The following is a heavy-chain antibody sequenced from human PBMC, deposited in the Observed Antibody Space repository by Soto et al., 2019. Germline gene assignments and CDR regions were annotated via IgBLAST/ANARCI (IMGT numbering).Heavy chain of an antibody. V-gene: IGHV1-46*03. D-gene: IGHD6-19*01. CDR2: INPSGGST. Sequence: ASVKVSCKASGYTFTSYYMHWVRQAPGQGPEWMGIINPSGGSTSYAQKFQGRVTMTRDRSTSTVYMELSSLRFEDTAVYYCAIAVAGYNWFDPWGQGTLVTVSS. CDR3: AIAVAGYNWFDP. CDR1: GYTFTSYY. J-gene: IGHJ5*02.